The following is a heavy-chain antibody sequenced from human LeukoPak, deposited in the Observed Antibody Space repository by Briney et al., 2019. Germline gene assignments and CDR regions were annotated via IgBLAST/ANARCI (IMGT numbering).Heavy chain of an antibody. J-gene: IGHJ4*02. V-gene: IGHV3-53*01. CDR3: ARGLLSYGYYYFDY. CDR1: GVTVSSNY. D-gene: IGHD5-18*01. CDR2: IYSGGST. Sequence: GGSLRLSCAASGVTVSSNYMSWVRQAPGKGLEWVSVIYSGGSTYYADSVKGRFTISRDNSKNTLYLQMNSLRAEDTAVYYCARGLLSYGYYYFDYWGQGTLVTVSS.